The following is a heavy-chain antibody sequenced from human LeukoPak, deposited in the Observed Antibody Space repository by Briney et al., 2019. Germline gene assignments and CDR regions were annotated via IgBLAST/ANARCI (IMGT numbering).Heavy chain of an antibody. CDR2: IRQDESQN. Sequence: GGSLRLSCAASGFTLSTYWMNWVRQAPGKGLEWVANIRQDESQNYYVDSAKGRFTISRDNAKNSLYLQMNSLRAEDTGVYYCARDLGVHCSGGSCGNNWFDPWGQGTLVTVSS. CDR1: GFTLSTYW. D-gene: IGHD2-15*01. V-gene: IGHV3-7*01. CDR3: ARDLGVHCSGGSCGNNWFDP. J-gene: IGHJ5*02.